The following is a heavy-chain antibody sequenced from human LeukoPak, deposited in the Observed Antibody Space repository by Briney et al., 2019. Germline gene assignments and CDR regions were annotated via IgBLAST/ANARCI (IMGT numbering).Heavy chain of an antibody. D-gene: IGHD3-22*01. J-gene: IGHJ4*02. CDR3: ARGGCLGCYDSSGSMGY. V-gene: IGHV3-23*01. Sequence: GGSLRLSCAASGFTFSTYAMNWVRQAPGKGLEWVSAISGSGAKTYYADSVKGRFTISRDNAKNSLYLQMNSLRAEDTAVYYCARGGCLGCYDSSGSMGYWGQGTLVTVSS. CDR1: GFTFSTYA. CDR2: ISGSGAKT.